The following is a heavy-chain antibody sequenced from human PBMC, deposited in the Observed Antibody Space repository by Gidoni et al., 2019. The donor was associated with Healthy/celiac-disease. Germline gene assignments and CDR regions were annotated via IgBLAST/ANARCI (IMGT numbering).Heavy chain of an antibody. J-gene: IGHJ4*02. V-gene: IGHV3-30*18. CDR2: ISYDGSNK. CDR1: GSPLSSYG. CDR3: AKDRVVVTYYFDY. D-gene: IGHD3-22*01. Sequence: QVQLVASGGGVVKPGRSLRLSCAASGSPLSSYGMHWVRQAPGKGLEWVAVISYDGSNKYYADSVKGRFTISRDNSKNTLYLQMNSLRAEDTAVYYCAKDRVVVTYYFDYWGQGTLVTVSS.